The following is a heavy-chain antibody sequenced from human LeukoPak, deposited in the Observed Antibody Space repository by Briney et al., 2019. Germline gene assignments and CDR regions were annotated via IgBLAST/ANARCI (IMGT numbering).Heavy chain of an antibody. CDR3: AREGTAGTNLNWFDP. V-gene: IGHV4-30-4*01. CDR1: GGSISSGDYY. Sequence: SQTLSLTCTVSGGSISSGDYYWSWIRQPPRKGLEWSGDIYYSGSTYYNPSLKSRVTISVDTSKNQFSLRLSSVTAADTAAYYCAREGTAGTNLNWFDPWGQGTLVTVSS. D-gene: IGHD1-1*01. CDR2: IYYSGST. J-gene: IGHJ5*02.